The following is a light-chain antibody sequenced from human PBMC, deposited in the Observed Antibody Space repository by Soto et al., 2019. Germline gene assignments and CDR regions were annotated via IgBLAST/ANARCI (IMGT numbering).Light chain of an antibody. Sequence: EIVLTQSPGTLSLSPGERATLSCRASQTVGRDYLGWYQQKPGQAPRLLIYDASYRATGISDRFSGSGSGTDFTLTISRLEPEDCAVYFCQQYASPPVTFGQGTRVEIK. J-gene: IGKJ1*01. CDR1: QTVGRDY. CDR3: QQYASPPVT. CDR2: DAS. V-gene: IGKV3-20*01.